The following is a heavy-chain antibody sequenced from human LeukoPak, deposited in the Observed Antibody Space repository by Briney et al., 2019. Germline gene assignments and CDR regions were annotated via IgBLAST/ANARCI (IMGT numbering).Heavy chain of an antibody. CDR2: IIPILGIA. J-gene: IGHJ4*02. CDR3: ARYYYDSSGPLGY. Sequence: ASVKVSCKASGGTFSSYAISWVRQAPGQGLEWMGRIIPILGIANYAQKFQGRVTITADKSTSTAYMELSSLRSEDTAAYYCARYYYDSSGPLGYWGQGTLVTVSS. D-gene: IGHD3-22*01. V-gene: IGHV1-69*04. CDR1: GGTFSSYA.